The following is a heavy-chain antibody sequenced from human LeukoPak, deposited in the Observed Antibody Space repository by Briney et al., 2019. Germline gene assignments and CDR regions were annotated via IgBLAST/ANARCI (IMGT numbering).Heavy chain of an antibody. Sequence: GGSLRLSCAASGFTFSSYGMHWVRQAPGKGLEWVAVISYDGSNKYYADSVKGRFTISRDNSKNTLYLQTNSLRAEDTAVYYCAKDGLAYYYDSSGYYDYWGQGTLVTVSS. CDR1: GFTFSSYG. CDR3: AKDGLAYYYDSSGYYDY. D-gene: IGHD3-22*01. V-gene: IGHV3-30*18. CDR2: ISYDGSNK. J-gene: IGHJ4*02.